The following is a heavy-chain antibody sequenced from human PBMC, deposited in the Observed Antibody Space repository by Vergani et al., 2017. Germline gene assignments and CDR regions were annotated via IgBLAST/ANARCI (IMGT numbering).Heavy chain of an antibody. D-gene: IGHD3-10*01. CDR3: GRVADFYGLGSRLLDL. CDR1: GGSMSGYY. Sequence: QVQLQQWGAGLLKPSETLSLTCSVSGGSMSGYYWSWIRQPPGKELEWIGYMYHSGSTKYNPSLETRVTISGDTSKNQFSLKLNSVTAADTAVYYCGRVADFYGLGSRLLDLWGQGILVTVSS. J-gene: IGHJ5*02. V-gene: IGHV4-59*01. CDR2: MYHSGST.